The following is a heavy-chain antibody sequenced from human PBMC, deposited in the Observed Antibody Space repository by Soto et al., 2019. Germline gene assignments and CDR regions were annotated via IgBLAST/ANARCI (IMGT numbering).Heavy chain of an antibody. V-gene: IGHV5-51*01. Sequence: PGESLKISCKGSGYSFTSYWIGWVRQMPGKGLEWMGIIYPGDSDTRYSPSFQGQVTISADKSISTAYLQWSSLKASDTAMYYCARQGISGSYYRSNWFDPWGQGTLVTVSS. CDR2: IYPGDSDT. CDR3: ARQGISGSYYRSNWFDP. CDR1: GYSFTSYW. J-gene: IGHJ5*02. D-gene: IGHD1-26*01.